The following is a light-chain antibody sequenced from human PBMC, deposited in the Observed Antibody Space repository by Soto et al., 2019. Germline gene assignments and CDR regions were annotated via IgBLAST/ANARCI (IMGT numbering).Light chain of an antibody. CDR1: QSISSW. V-gene: IGKV1-5*01. CDR2: DAS. Sequence: DIQMTQSPSTLSASVGDRVTITCRASQSISSWLAWYQQKPGKAPKLLIYDASRLESGVPSRFSGSGSGTKFTLTISSLQPDDFATYYCQQYNSYCTFGQGTKVDIK. J-gene: IGKJ1*01. CDR3: QQYNSYCT.